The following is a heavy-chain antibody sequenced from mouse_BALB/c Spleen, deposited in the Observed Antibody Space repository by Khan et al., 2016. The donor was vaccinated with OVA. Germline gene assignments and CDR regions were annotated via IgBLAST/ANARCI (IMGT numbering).Heavy chain of an antibody. J-gene: IGHJ4*01. CDR1: GYSITSDYA. CDR2: ISSSGST. Sequence: EVQLAESGPGLVKPSQSLSLTCTVTGYSITSDYAWNWIRQFPGNKLEWMGYISSSGSTNYNPPLTSRISITRDTSKNQFFLQLNSVTTEDTATYYCARDGSRYNYAMDYWGQGTSVTVSS. D-gene: IGHD2-3*01. CDR3: ARDGSRYNYAMDY. V-gene: IGHV3-2*02.